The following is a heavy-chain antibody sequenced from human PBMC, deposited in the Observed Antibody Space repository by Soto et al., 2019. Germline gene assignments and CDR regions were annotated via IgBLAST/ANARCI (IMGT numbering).Heavy chain of an antibody. D-gene: IGHD3-10*01. CDR1: GFTFSNAW. CDR2: IKSKTDGGTT. CDR3: TTDPSITKTRYYYYGMDV. V-gene: IGHV3-15*07. Sequence: GGSLRLSCAASGFTFSNAWMNWVRQAPGKGLEWVGRIKSKTDGGTTDYAAPVKGRFTISRDDSKNTLYLQMNSLKTEDTAVYYCTTDPSITKTRYYYYGMDVWGQGTTITVSS. J-gene: IGHJ6*02.